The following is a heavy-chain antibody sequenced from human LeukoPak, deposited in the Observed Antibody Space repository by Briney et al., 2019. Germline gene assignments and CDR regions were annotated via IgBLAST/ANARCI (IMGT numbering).Heavy chain of an antibody. CDR3: AMYSSGWSSVGYGMDV. CDR2: ISSSSSYI. D-gene: IGHD6-19*01. V-gene: IGHV3-21*01. J-gene: IGHJ6*02. Sequence: PGGSLRLSCAASGFTFSSYSMNWVRQAPGKGLEWVSSISSSSSYIYYADSVKGRFIISRDNAKNSLYLQMNSLRAEDTAVYYCAMYSSGWSSVGYGMDVWGQGTTVTVSS. CDR1: GFTFSSYS.